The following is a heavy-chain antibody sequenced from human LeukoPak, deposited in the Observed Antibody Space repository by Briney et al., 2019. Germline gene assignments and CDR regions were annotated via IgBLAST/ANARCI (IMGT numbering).Heavy chain of an antibody. Sequence: PSQTLSLTCSVSGGSISSASYYWGWIRQPPGKGLEWTGSIDHSGSTYYNPSLKSRVTISVDTSKNQFSLKLSSVTAADTAVYYCARLTYGSGLEADYWGQGTLVTVSS. CDR2: IDHSGST. V-gene: IGHV4-39*01. CDR3: ARLTYGSGLEADY. J-gene: IGHJ4*02. D-gene: IGHD3-10*01. CDR1: GGSISSASYY.